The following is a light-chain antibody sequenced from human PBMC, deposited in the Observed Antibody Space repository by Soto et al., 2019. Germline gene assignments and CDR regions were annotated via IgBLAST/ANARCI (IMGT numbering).Light chain of an antibody. CDR2: AAS. CDR3: LQHHTYPYT. Sequence: DIQMTQSPSSLSASVGDRVTITCRASQGIGNNLGWFQQKVGRAPKRLIYAASSLEGGVPLRFSGSESGTEFTLTISGLQPEDFATYYCLQHHTYPYTFGQGTKLEIK. J-gene: IGKJ2*01. CDR1: QGIGNN. V-gene: IGKV1-17*01.